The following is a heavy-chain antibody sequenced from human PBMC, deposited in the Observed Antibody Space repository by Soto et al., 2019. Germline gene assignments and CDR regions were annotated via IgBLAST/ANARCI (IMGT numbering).Heavy chain of an antibody. J-gene: IGHJ6*02. Sequence: PSDTLSLTCSVSGVSMRSYYWNWLRQPAGKGLEWIGRIYSRGDTNYNPSVKSRVTMSVDTSKNEFSLRLNSVTAADTAVYYCARIGEDVYYGMDVWGQGTTVTVSS. CDR1: GVSMRSYY. D-gene: IGHD2-21*01. CDR3: ARIGEDVYYGMDV. V-gene: IGHV4-4*07. CDR2: IYSRGDT.